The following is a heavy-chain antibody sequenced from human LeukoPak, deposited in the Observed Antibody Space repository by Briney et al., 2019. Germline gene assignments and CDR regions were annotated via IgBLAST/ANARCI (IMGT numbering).Heavy chain of an antibody. CDR3: ARGRYCSADTCSGGDAFDI. CDR2: IYTRGST. D-gene: IGHD2-15*01. CDR1: GGSINNYY. J-gene: IGHJ3*02. Sequence: SETLSLTCTVSGGSINNYYWSWVRQPAGKGLEWIGRIYTRGSTNYNPSLKSRVTMSVDTSKNQFSLKLSSVTAADTAVYYCARGRYCSADTCSGGDAFDIWGQGTMVSVSS. V-gene: IGHV4-4*07.